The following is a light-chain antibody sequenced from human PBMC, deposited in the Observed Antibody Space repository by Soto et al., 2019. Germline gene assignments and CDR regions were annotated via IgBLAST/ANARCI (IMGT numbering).Light chain of an antibody. J-gene: IGLJ2*01. CDR1: SSVVDGSKS. CDR3: SSYTLDSVL. V-gene: IGLV2-14*03. Sequence: QSALTQPASVSASPGQSITISCTGTSSVVDGSKSVSWYQHHPGKAPKLILYDVSHRPSGVSNRFSGSLSANTASVTISGLQAEDEADYYCSSYTLDSVLFGGGTKLTVL. CDR2: DVS.